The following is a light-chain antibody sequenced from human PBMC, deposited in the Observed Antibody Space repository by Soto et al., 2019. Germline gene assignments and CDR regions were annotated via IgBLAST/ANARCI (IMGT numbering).Light chain of an antibody. CDR3: QQYNNWPPTT. Sequence: ETVMTQSPATLSVSLGERATLSCRASQSVRRNLAWFQQKPGQAPRLLIYGASSRATDIPARFSGSGSGAEFTLTISSLQSEDSAVYYCQQYNNWPPTTFGQGTKVEI. V-gene: IGKV3-15*01. CDR2: GAS. CDR1: QSVRRN. J-gene: IGKJ1*01.